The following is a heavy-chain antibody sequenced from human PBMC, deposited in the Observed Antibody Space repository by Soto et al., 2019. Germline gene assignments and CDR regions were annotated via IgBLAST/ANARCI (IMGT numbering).Heavy chain of an antibody. J-gene: IGHJ6*03. D-gene: IGHD2-2*01. CDR3: AKDSVPAATRKGRHYYYYYMDV. Sequence: GGSLRLSCAASGFTFSSYGMHWVRQAPGKGLEWVAVISYDGSNKYYADSVKGRFTISRDNSKNTLYLQMNSLRAEDTAVYYCAKDSVPAATRKGRHYYYYYMDVWGKGTTVTVSS. CDR1: GFTFSSYG. V-gene: IGHV3-30*18. CDR2: ISYDGSNK.